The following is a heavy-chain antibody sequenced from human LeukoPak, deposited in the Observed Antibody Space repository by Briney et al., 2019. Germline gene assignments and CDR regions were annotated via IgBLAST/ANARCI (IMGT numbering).Heavy chain of an antibody. CDR2: ISYDGSNK. Sequence: GGSLRLSCAASGFTFSSYGMHWVRQAPGKGLEWVAVISYDGSNKYYADSVKGRFTIPRDNSKNTLYLQMNSLRAEDTAVYYCAREVSRITKAFDIWGQGTMVTVSS. V-gene: IGHV3-30*03. J-gene: IGHJ3*02. CDR1: GFTFSSYG. D-gene: IGHD3-10*01. CDR3: AREVSRITKAFDI.